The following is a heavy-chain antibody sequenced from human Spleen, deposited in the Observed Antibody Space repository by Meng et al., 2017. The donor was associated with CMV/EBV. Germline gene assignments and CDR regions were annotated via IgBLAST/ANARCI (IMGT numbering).Heavy chain of an antibody. CDR3: ARGELAKSREPFDY. J-gene: IGHJ4*02. CDR1: GGSISRGSYY. V-gene: IGHV4-61*02. CDR2: SYTSGST. Sequence: AQLQESGAGVGKRPQTSSLTCTVSGGSISRGSYYWSWIRQSAGKGLEWIGRSYTSGSTNYNPSLKSRVTISVDTAKNQFPLKLSSVTAADTAVYYCARGELAKSREPFDYWGQGTLVTVSS. D-gene: IGHD1-26*01.